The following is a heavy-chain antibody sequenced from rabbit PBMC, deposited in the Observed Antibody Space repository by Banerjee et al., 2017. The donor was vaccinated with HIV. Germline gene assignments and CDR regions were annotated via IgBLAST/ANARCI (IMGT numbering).Heavy chain of an antibody. CDR3: ARDGGYVGYGYATFNL. D-gene: IGHD6-1*01. V-gene: IGHV1S43*01. Sequence: QQQLEESGGGLVKPGGTLTLTCKASGIDFSSNAYMCWVRQAPGKGLELLACIYTASGGTWYASWVNGRFTISRSTSLNTVDLKMTSLTAADTATYFCARDGGYVGYGYATFNLWGQGTLVTVS. CDR1: GIDFSSNAY. J-gene: IGHJ4*01. CDR2: IYTASGGT.